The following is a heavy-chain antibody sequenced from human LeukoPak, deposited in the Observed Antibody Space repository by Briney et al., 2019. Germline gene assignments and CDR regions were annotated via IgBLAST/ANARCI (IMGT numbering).Heavy chain of an antibody. Sequence: GASVKVSCKVSGYTLTELSMHWVRQAPGKGLEWMGGFDPEDGETIYAQKFQGRVTMTEDTSTDTVYMELSSLRSEDTAVYYCARRVPYDSGNYYNPLGYWGQGTLVTVSS. CDR2: FDPEDGET. CDR3: ARRVPYDSGNYYNPLGY. V-gene: IGHV1-24*01. D-gene: IGHD3-10*01. CDR1: GYTLTELS. J-gene: IGHJ4*02.